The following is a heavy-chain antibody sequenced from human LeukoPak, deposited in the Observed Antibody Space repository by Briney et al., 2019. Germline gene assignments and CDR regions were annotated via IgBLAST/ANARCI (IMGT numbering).Heavy chain of an antibody. D-gene: IGHD6-13*01. CDR3: ARGAPLYSSSWSAFDY. CDR1: GGFINSYY. V-gene: IGHV4-4*07. J-gene: IGHJ4*02. CDR2: INTSGST. Sequence: SETLSLTRTVSGGFINSYYWNWIRQPAGKGLEWIGRINTSGSTNYNPSLKSRVTMSIDTSKNQFSLKVSSVTAADTAVYYCARGAPLYSSSWSAFDYWGQGTLVTVSS.